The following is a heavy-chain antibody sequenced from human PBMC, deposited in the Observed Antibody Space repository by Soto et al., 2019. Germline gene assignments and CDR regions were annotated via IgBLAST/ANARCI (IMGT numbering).Heavy chain of an antibody. CDR1: GGSIGSGGYY. Sequence: SETLSLTCTVSGGSIGSGGYYWSWIRQHPGKGLEWIGYIYYSGITYYNPSLKSRVTISVDTSKNQFPLKLSSVTAADTAVYYCARSPGYYFDYWGQGTLVTVSS. J-gene: IGHJ4*02. V-gene: IGHV4-31*03. CDR3: ARSPGYYFDY. CDR2: IYYSGIT.